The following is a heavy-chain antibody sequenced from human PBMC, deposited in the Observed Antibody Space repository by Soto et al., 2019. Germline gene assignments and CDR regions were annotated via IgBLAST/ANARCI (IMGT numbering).Heavy chain of an antibody. D-gene: IGHD1-1*01. Sequence: PSETLSLTCTVSGGSISSYYWSWIRQPPGKGLEWIGYIYYSGSTNYNPSLTSRVTISVDTSKNQFSLKLSSVTAADTAVYYGASLEMEPAAGHYYYGMDVWGQGTTVTV. CDR1: GGSISSYY. CDR3: ASLEMEPAAGHYYYGMDV. V-gene: IGHV4-59*01. CDR2: IYYSGST. J-gene: IGHJ6*02.